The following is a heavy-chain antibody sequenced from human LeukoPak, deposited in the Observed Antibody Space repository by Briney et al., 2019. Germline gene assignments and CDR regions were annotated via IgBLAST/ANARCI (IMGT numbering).Heavy chain of an antibody. CDR2: ISDNGGST. Sequence: TGGSLRLSCSASGVTFSSHAMHWARQAPGKGLEYVSGISDNGGSTFYADSVKGRFTISRDNSKNTLYLQMSSLRGEDTAVYYCYISGWTEDIDNWGQGTLVTVSS. V-gene: IGHV3-64D*06. CDR3: YISGWTEDIDN. D-gene: IGHD6-19*01. J-gene: IGHJ4*02. CDR1: GVTFSSHA.